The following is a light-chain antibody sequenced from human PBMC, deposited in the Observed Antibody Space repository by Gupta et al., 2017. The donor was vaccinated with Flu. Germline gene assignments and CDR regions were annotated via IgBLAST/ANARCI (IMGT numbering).Light chain of an antibody. CDR3: QQYDNFLSFT. V-gene: IGKV1-33*01. CDR2: DAS. Sequence: SSLSASVGDRVTITCQASQDIRDYLNWYQQKPGKAPKLLIYDASDWETGVPSRFSGSGSGTEFTFTINSRQPEDVATYYCQQYDNFLSFTFGGGTKVELK. CDR1: QDIRDY. J-gene: IGKJ4*01.